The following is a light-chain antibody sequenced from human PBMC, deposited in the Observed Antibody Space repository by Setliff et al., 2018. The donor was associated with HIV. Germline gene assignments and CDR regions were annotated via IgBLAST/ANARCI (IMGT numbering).Light chain of an antibody. CDR2: EDN. V-gene: IGLV6-57*01. CDR3: CSYAGSYLYV. Sequence: NFMLTQPQSVSESPGKTITISCIRSSGSIAGDYVQWYQQRPGSSPTTVIYEDNQRPSGVPDRFSGSIDSSSNAASLTISGLRTEDEADYYCCSYAGSYLYVFGTGTKVTVL. CDR1: SGSIAGDY. J-gene: IGLJ1*01.